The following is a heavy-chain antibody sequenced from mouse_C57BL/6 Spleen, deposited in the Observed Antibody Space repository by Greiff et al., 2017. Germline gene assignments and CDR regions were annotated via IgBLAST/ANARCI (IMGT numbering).Heavy chain of an antibody. CDR3: AQTGAFAY. D-gene: IGHD4-1*01. V-gene: IGHV5-4*03. J-gene: IGHJ3*01. CDR1: GFTFSSYA. Sequence: EVKLMESGGGLVKPGGSLKLSCAASGFTFSSYAMSWVRQTPEKRLEWVATISDGGSYTYYPDNVKGRFTISRDNAKNNLYLQMSHLKSEDTAMYYCAQTGAFAYWGQGTLVTVSA. CDR2: ISDGGSYT.